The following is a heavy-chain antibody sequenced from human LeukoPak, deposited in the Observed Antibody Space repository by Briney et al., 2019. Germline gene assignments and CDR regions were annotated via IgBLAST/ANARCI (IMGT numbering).Heavy chain of an antibody. D-gene: IGHD3-3*01. J-gene: IGHJ4*02. CDR1: GYSISGSSY. V-gene: IGHV4-38-2*01. CDR3: ARPISSQGYFGVVID. Sequence: SETLSLTCAVSGYSISGSSYWGWIRQPPGEGLEWIGNIYHSGSPYYNPSLKIRVTISVDTSKNQFSMKPSYVTAAGTAVYYCARPISSQGYFGVVIDWGQGTLVTVSS. CDR2: IYHSGSP.